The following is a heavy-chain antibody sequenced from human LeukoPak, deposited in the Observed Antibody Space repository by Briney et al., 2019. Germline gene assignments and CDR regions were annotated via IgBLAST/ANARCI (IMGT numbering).Heavy chain of an antibody. CDR3: AKGVGYSNGWYGGFDY. CDR2: ISGSGGST. J-gene: IGHJ4*02. Sequence: GGSLRLSCAASGFTFSSYAMSWVRQAPGKGLEWVSAISGSGGSTYYADSVEGRFTISRDNSKNTLYLQMNSLRAEDTAVYYCAKGVGYSNGWYGGFDYWGQGTLVTVSS. V-gene: IGHV3-23*01. CDR1: GFTFSSYA. D-gene: IGHD6-19*01.